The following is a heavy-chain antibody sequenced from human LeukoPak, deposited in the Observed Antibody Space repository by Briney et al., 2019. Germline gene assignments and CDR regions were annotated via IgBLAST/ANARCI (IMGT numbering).Heavy chain of an antibody. CDR2: LYPGVST. D-gene: IGHD3-22*01. CDR1: GGPIYSYY. J-gene: IGHJ6*03. CDR3: ARMNFYDSTGYSPGHYMDV. V-gene: IGHV4-4*07. Sequence: PSETLSLTCTVSGGPIYSYYWSWIRQTAGKGLEWIGRLYPGVSTDYNPSRKSRVTISVDTSKKQFALKLRAVTAADTAVYYCARMNFYDSTGYSPGHYMDVWGKGTTVTVSS.